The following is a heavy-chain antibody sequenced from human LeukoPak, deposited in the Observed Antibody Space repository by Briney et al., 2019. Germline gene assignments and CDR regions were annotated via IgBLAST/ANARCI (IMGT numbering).Heavy chain of an antibody. D-gene: IGHD3-22*01. CDR2: MNPNSGNT. CDR3: ASGYYDSSGYYPGDY. V-gene: IGHV1-8*01. Sequence: ASVKVSCKASGYTFTSYDINWVRQATGQGLEWMGWMNPNSGNTGYAQKFQGRVTMTRNTSISTAYMELSSLRSEDTAVYYCASGYYDSSGYYPGDYWGQGTQVTVSS. CDR1: GYTFTSYD. J-gene: IGHJ4*02.